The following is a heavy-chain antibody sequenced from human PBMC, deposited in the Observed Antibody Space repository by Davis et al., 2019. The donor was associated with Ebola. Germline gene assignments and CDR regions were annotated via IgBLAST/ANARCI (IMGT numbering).Heavy chain of an antibody. Sequence: PGGSLRPSCAASGFTFSTYSMNWVRQAPGKGPEWISYISGSSSTIYYADSVKGRFTISRDNAKNSLYLQMNSLRAEDAAVYYCARRAWAEGIDYWGQGTLVTVSS. V-gene: IGHV3-48*04. CDR3: ARRAWAEGIDY. CDR2: ISGSSSTI. CDR1: GFTFSTYS. J-gene: IGHJ4*02.